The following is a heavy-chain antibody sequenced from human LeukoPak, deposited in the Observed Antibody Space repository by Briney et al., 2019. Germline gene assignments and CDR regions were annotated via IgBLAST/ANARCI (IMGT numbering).Heavy chain of an antibody. Sequence: SETLSLTCTVSGGSISSFFWNWIRQPPGKGLEWIGFTHNSGTTNYNPSLKSRVTMSLDTSKTQFSLKLTSVTAADTAVYYCARGGYYGSGNDFRFDPWGQGTLVTVSS. CDR3: ARGGYYGSGNDFRFDP. D-gene: IGHD3-10*01. J-gene: IGHJ5*02. CDR2: THNSGTT. V-gene: IGHV4-59*01. CDR1: GGSISSFF.